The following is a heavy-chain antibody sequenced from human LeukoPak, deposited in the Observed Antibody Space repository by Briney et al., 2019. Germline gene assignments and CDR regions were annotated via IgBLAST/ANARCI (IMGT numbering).Heavy chain of an antibody. V-gene: IGHV3-21*01. Sequence: GGSLRLSCAASGFTFSSYSMNWVRQAPGKGLEWVSSISSSSSYIYYADSVKGRFTISRGNAKNSLHLQMNSLRAEDTAVYYCARVHYGSGSYPRSAAYYYYYGMDVWGKGTTVTVSS. CDR3: ARVHYGSGSYPRSAAYYYYYGMDV. CDR2: ISSSSSYI. CDR1: GFTFSSYS. D-gene: IGHD3-10*01. J-gene: IGHJ6*04.